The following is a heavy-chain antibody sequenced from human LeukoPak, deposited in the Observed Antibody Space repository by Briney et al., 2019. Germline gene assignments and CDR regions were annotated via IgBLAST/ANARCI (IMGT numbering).Heavy chain of an antibody. Sequence: PSETLSLTCAVYGGSFSGYYWSWIRQPPGKGLEWIGEINHSGSTNYNPSLKSRVTISVDTSKNQFSLKLSSVTAADTAVYYCARVLGYSSSWWSPLYGMDVWGQGTTVTVSS. D-gene: IGHD6-13*01. CDR2: INHSGST. CDR3: ARVLGYSSSWWSPLYGMDV. V-gene: IGHV4-34*01. J-gene: IGHJ6*02. CDR1: GGSFSGYY.